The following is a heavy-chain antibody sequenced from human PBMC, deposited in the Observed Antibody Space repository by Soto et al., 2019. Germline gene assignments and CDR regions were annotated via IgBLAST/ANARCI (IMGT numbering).Heavy chain of an antibody. Sequence: QVQLQQWGAGLLKPSETLSITCAVYGGSFSGYYWSWIRQPPGKGLEWIGEINHSGSTNYNPSLKSRVTISVDTSKNQFSLKLSSVTAADTAVYYCASYGRLSPFDYWGQGTLVTVSS. J-gene: IGHJ4*02. CDR1: GGSFSGYY. CDR2: INHSGST. D-gene: IGHD4-17*01. CDR3: ASYGRLSPFDY. V-gene: IGHV4-34*01.